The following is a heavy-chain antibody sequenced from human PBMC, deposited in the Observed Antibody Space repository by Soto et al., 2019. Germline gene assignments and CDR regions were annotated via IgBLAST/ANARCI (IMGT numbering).Heavy chain of an antibody. V-gene: IGHV1-8*01. CDR2: MNTNTNTT. Sequence: ASVKGCCKSSGYTFTNNDINRVRQARGQGLEWIGWMNTNTNTTDSAEVFEGRVSLTWDTSISTAYMQLNSLKIDDTAVYYCAREVVETSSLWLDPWGQGTLVTVSS. D-gene: IGHD6-6*01. J-gene: IGHJ5*02. CDR3: AREVVETSSLWLDP. CDR1: GYTFTNND.